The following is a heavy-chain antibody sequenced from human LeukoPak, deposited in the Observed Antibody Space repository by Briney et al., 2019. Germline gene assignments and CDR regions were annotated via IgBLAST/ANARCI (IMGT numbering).Heavy chain of an antibody. CDR2: IYYSGST. J-gene: IGHJ4*02. V-gene: IGHV4-59*01. D-gene: IGHD3-22*01. CDR1: GGSISSYY. Sequence: SETLSLTCTVSGGSISSYYWSWIRQPPGKGLEWIGYIYYSGSTNYNPSLKSRVTISVDTSKNQFSLKLSSVTAADTAVYYCAGASYDTSGVHWGQGTLVTVSS. CDR3: AGASYDTSGVH.